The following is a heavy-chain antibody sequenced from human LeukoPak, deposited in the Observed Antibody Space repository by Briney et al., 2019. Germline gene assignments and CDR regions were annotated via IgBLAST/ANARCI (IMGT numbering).Heavy chain of an antibody. Sequence: GGSLRLSCAASGFTFSSYIVTWVRQAPGKGLEWVSSISGSGSTTYFADSVKGRFTIARDNSKNTLYLQMSSLRAEDTAIYYCAKDSTVSGSYYGMDIWGQGTTVTVSS. J-gene: IGHJ6*02. D-gene: IGHD3-22*01. CDR3: AKDSTVSGSYYGMDI. V-gene: IGHV3-23*01. CDR2: ISGSGSTT. CDR1: GFTFSSYI.